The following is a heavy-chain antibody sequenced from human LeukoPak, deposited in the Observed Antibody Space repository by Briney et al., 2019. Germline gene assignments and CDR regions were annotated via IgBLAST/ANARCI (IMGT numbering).Heavy chain of an antibody. V-gene: IGHV1-2*02. CDR2: INPNSGGT. J-gene: IGHJ4*02. CDR3: ARDSGGEWELLVGGGG. Sequence: ASVKVSCKASGYTFTGYYMHWVRQAPGQGLEWMGWINPNSGGTNYAQKFQGRVTMTRDTSISTAYMELSRLRSDDTAGYYCARDSGGEWELLVGGGGWGQGTLVTVSS. D-gene: IGHD1-26*01. CDR1: GYTFTGYY.